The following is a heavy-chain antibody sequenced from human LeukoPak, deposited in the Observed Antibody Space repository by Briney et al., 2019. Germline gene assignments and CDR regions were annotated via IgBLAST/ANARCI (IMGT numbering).Heavy chain of an antibody. CDR3: ARDRDSGYDRELDY. CDR1: GFSFSSYA. D-gene: IGHD5-12*01. CDR2: ITSSSDM. J-gene: IGHJ4*02. V-gene: IGHV3-21*01. Sequence: GGSLRLSCAASGFSFSSYAMNWVRQAPGKGLEWVSSITSSSDMYYADSVKGRFTISRDNAKNSLYLQMDSLRAEDTAVYYCARDRDSGYDRELDYWGQGTLVTVSS.